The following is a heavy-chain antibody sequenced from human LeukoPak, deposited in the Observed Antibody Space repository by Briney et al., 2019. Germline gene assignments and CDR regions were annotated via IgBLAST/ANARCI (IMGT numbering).Heavy chain of an antibody. J-gene: IGHJ4*02. Sequence: SETLSLTCTVSGYSISSGYYWGWIRQPPGKGLEWIGSIYHSGSTYYNPSLKSRVTISVDTSKNQFSLKLSSVTAADTAVYYCARAQVVVAATEFGYWGQGTLVTVSS. D-gene: IGHD2-15*01. V-gene: IGHV4-38-2*02. CDR3: ARAQVVVAATEFGY. CDR2: IYHSGST. CDR1: GYSISSGYY.